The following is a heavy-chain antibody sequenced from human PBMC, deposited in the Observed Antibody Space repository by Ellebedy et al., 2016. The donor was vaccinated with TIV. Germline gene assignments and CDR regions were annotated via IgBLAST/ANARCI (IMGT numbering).Heavy chain of an antibody. V-gene: IGHV4-59*08. D-gene: IGHD4-17*01. Sequence: MPSETLSLTCTVSGGSMRSYYWSWIRQPPGKGLEWIGYVYYSGSTNYNASLKSRVTIAVDTPTNQFSLKLSSVTAADTALYYCARRQYDYGDWYFDLWGRGTLVTVSS. CDR3: ARRQYDYGDWYFDL. CDR1: GGSMRSYY. J-gene: IGHJ2*01. CDR2: VYYSGST.